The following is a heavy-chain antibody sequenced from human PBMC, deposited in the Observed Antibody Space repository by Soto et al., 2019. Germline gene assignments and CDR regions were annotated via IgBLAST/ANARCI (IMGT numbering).Heavy chain of an antibody. CDR3: ARGRNYDVFTGYSVASDDAFDI. V-gene: IGHV4-34*01. J-gene: IGHJ3*02. CDR2: INHSDT. CDR1: GGSFSGYY. Sequence: QVQLQQWGAGLLKPSETLSLTCAVYGGSFSGYYWSWIRQPPGKGLEWIGEINHSDTNYNPSLKSRVTISVDTSKNQFSLKLSSVTAADTAIYYCARGRNYDVFTGYSVASDDAFDIWGQGTLVTVSS. D-gene: IGHD3-9*01.